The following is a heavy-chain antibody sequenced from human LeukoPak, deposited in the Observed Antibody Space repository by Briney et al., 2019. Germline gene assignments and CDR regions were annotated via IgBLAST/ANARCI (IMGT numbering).Heavy chain of an antibody. D-gene: IGHD6-6*01. CDR3: ARVPHSSSSIDY. V-gene: IGHV4-59*08. CDR2: IYYSGST. J-gene: IGHJ4*02. CDR1: GGSISSYY. Sequence: SETLSLTCTVSGGSISSYYWSWIRQPPGKGLEWIGYIYYSGSTNYNPSLKSRVTISVDTSKNQFSLKLSSVTAADTAVYYCARVPHSSSSIDYWGQGTLVTVSS.